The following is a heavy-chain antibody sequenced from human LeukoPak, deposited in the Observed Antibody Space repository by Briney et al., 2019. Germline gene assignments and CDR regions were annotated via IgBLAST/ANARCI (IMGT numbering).Heavy chain of an antibody. J-gene: IGHJ4*02. Sequence: PGGSLRLSCAASGFTFSSYAMSWVRQAPGKGLEWVSAISGSGRGGRTYYADSVKGRFTISRDNSKNTLYLQMNSLRAEDTAVYYCEISGWGRSSGWGQGTLVTVSS. CDR3: EISGWGRSSG. V-gene: IGHV3-23*01. D-gene: IGHD6-19*01. CDR2: ISGSGRGGRT. CDR1: GFTFSSYA.